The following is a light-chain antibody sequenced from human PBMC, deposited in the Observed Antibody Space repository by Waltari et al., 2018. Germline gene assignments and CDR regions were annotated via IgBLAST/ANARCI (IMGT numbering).Light chain of an antibody. J-gene: IGLJ2*01. CDR2: GNS. V-gene: IGLV1-40*01. CDR3: QSYDSSLSPVV. Sequence: QSVLTQPPSVSGAPGQRVTISCTGSSSNIGAGYDVHWYQQLPGTAPKLLIYGNSNLPSGVPDRFSGSKSGTSASLAITGLQAEDEADYYCQSYDSSLSPVVFGGGTKLTVL. CDR1: SSNIGAGYD.